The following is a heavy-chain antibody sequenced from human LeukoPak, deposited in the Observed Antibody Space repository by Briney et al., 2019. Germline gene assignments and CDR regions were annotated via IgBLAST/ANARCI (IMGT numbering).Heavy chain of an antibody. CDR3: ARDREHDSSVHWFDP. V-gene: IGHV4-34*01. Sequence: SETLSLTCAVYGGSFNGYYWSWIRQPPGKGLEWIGEINHSGSTNYNPSLKSRVTISVDTSKNQFSLKLSSVTAADTAVYYCARDREHDSSVHWFDPWGQGTLVTVSS. CDR1: GGSFNGYY. J-gene: IGHJ5*02. D-gene: IGHD3-22*01. CDR2: INHSGST.